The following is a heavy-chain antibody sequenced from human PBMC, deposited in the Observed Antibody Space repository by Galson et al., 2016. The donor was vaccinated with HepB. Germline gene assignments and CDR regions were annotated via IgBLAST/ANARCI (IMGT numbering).Heavy chain of an antibody. Sequence: SVKVSCKASGGTFNIYSINWVRQAPGQGLEWMGGIIPIFDTPKYARKFQGRVTITADESTSTAYMELSSLISEDTAVYYCARDRTYGVISYFDYWGQGALVTVSS. CDR3: ARDRTYGVISYFDY. V-gene: IGHV1-69*13. CDR1: GGTFNIYS. J-gene: IGHJ4*02. D-gene: IGHD4-23*01. CDR2: IIPIFDTP.